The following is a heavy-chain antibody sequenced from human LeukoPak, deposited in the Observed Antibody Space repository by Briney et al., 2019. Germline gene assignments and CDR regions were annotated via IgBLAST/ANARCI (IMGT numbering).Heavy chain of an antibody. CDR1: GGSFSGYY. J-gene: IGHJ4*02. V-gene: IGHV4-34*01. CDR2: INHSGST. Sequence: NPSETLSLTCAVYGGSFSGYYWSWIRQPPGKGLEWIGEINHSGSTNYNPSLKSRVTISVDTSKNQFSLKLSSVTAADTAVYYCARGGWIITMVRGARGIVDYFDYWGQGTLVTVSS. CDR3: ARGGWIITMVRGARGIVDYFDY. D-gene: IGHD3-10*01.